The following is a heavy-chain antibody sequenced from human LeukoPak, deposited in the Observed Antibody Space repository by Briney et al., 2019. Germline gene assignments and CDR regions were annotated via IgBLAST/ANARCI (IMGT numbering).Heavy chain of an antibody. V-gene: IGHV3-9*01. Sequence: GRSLRLSCAASGFTFDDYAMHWVRQAPGKGLEWVSGISWNSGIIGYADSVKGRFTISRDNAKNSLYLQMNSLRAEDTALYYCAKASRGYYYYYGMDVWGQGTTVTVSS. CDR1: GFTFDDYA. CDR3: AKASRGYYYYYGMDV. J-gene: IGHJ6*02. CDR2: ISWNSGII. D-gene: IGHD5-24*01.